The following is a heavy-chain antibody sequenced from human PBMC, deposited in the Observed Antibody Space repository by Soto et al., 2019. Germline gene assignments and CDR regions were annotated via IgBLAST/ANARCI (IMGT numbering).Heavy chain of an antibody. Sequence: KPSETLSLTCAVSGYSISSGYCWGWIRQPPGKGLEWIGNIYHSGTTYYNPSLKSRVTISVDTSKNQFSLKLSSVTAADTAVYYCARHDYYDNSGYSTGYFDYWGQGTLVTVSS. J-gene: IGHJ4*02. CDR2: IYHSGTT. CDR1: GYSISSGYC. D-gene: IGHD3-22*01. CDR3: ARHDYYDNSGYSTGYFDY. V-gene: IGHV4-38-2*01.